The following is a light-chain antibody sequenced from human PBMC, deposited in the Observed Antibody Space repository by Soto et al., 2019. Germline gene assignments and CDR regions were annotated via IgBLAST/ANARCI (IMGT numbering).Light chain of an antibody. J-gene: IGKJ5*01. CDR3: QQRSNWPTSIT. Sequence: EIVLTPSPATLVFSPGEKTTLSCRASPSVSSYLAWYQQKPGQAPRLLIYDASNRATGIPARFSGSGSGTDFTLTISSLEPEDFAVYYCQQRSNWPTSITFGQGTRLEIK. CDR2: DAS. V-gene: IGKV3-11*01. CDR1: PSVSSY.